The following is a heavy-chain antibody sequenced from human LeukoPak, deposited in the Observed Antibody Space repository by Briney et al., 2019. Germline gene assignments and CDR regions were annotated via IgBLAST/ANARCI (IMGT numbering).Heavy chain of an antibody. CDR2: IYSGDSDT. J-gene: IGHJ4*02. CDR3: ARHSYGFDY. D-gene: IGHD3-10*01. Sequence: GESLKISCKGSGFTNSWIGWVRQMPGKGLEWMGIIYSGDSDTRYSPSFQGQVTISADKSISTAYLQWSSLKASDTAMYYCARHSYGFDYWGQGTLVTVSS. V-gene: IGHV5-51*01. CDR1: GFTNSW.